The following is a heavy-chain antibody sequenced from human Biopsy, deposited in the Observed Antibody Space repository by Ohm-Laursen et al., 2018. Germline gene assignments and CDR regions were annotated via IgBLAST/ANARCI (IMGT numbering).Heavy chain of an antibody. Sequence: SDTLSLTCSVSGGSIISYYWTWIRQPPGKGLEWIGHVYNGGITNYNPSLKSRVTISKDTSKNQFHLRLTSMSASDTAVYYCARHSLDDFWSGAHYYFDYWGLGTLVTVSS. CDR2: VYNGGIT. V-gene: IGHV4-59*08. CDR3: ARHSLDDFWSGAHYYFDY. D-gene: IGHD3-3*01. CDR1: GGSIISYY. J-gene: IGHJ4*02.